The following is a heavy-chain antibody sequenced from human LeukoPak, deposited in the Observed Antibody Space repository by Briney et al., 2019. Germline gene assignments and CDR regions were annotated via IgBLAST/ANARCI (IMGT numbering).Heavy chain of an antibody. D-gene: IGHD6-13*01. Sequence: SETLSLTCTVSGYSISSGYYWGWIRQPPGKGLEWIGSIYHSGSTYYDPSLKSRVTISVDTSKNQFSLKLSSVTAADTAVYYCARVVAIAAADTYYYYYMDVWGKGTTVTVSS. J-gene: IGHJ6*03. CDR2: IYHSGST. CDR3: ARVVAIAAADTYYYYYMDV. V-gene: IGHV4-38-2*02. CDR1: GYSISSGYY.